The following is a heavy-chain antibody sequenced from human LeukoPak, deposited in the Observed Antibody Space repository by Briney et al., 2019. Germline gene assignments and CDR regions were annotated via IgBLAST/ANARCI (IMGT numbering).Heavy chain of an antibody. D-gene: IGHD1-1*01. CDR1: GDSISGYY. J-gene: IGHJ4*02. V-gene: IGHV4-59*01. CDR3: TKVGTGTVDY. CDR2: IYYTGTT. Sequence: SETLSLTCTVSGDSISGYYWGWIRQPPGAGLEWIGYIYYTGTTNYNPSLKSRVTISVDTSKNQFSLKLRSVTAADTAVYYCTKVGTGTVDYWGQGTLVTVSS.